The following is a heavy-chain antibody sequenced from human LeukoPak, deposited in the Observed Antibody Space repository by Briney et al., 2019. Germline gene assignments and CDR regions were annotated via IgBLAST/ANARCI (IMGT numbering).Heavy chain of an antibody. D-gene: IGHD1-26*01. CDR2: ISSSSTYI. CDR1: GFTFSSYN. J-gene: IGHJ4*02. CDR3: ARDQGGSDPYYFDY. V-gene: IGHV3-21*01. Sequence: GGSLRLSCAASGFTFSSYNMNWVRQAPGKGLEWVSSISSSSTYIYYADSGKGRFTISRENAKKSLYLQMNSLRAEDTAVYYCARDQGGSDPYYFDYWGQGTLVTVSS.